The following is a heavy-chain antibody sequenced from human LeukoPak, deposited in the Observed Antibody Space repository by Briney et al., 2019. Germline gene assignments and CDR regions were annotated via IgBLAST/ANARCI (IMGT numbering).Heavy chain of an antibody. CDR1: GFTFSSYG. V-gene: IGHV3-30*02. J-gene: IGHJ6*03. D-gene: IGHD6-13*01. CDR3: AKAPLSSSWYDYYYYYMDV. Sequence: GGSLRLSCAASGFTFSSYGMHWVRQAPGKGLEWVAFIRYDGSNKYYADSVKGRFTISRDNSKNTLYLQMNSLRAEDTAVYYCAKAPLSSSWYDYYYYYMDVWGKGTTVTISS. CDR2: IRYDGSNK.